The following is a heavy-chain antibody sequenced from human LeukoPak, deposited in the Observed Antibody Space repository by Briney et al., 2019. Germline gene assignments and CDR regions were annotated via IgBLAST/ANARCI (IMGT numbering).Heavy chain of an antibody. J-gene: IGHJ4*02. CDR3: TRDGPRSSGYPDN. CDR1: GCSISSGGYF. V-gene: IGHV4-31*03. D-gene: IGHD3-22*01. CDR2: IYYTGST. Sequence: SETLSLTCTVSGCSISSGGYFWSWIRQHPGKGLEWIGYIYYTGSTYYNPSLKSRVTISVDTSKNQFSLKLSSVTAADTAVYYCTRDGPRSSGYPDNWGQGALVTVSS.